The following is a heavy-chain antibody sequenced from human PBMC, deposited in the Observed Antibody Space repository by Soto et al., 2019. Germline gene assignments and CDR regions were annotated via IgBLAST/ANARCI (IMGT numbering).Heavy chain of an antibody. Sequence: GGSLRLSCAASGFTFGTYPMSWVRQAPGKGLEWVSSISGGGTPTYYAGSVEGRFTISRDNSKNTLYLQINSLRVEDTAVYYCAKVKTWTILDYRGRGTLVTVSS. CDR1: GFTFGTYP. CDR2: ISGGGTPT. J-gene: IGHJ4*02. CDR3: AKVKTWTILDY. V-gene: IGHV3-23*01.